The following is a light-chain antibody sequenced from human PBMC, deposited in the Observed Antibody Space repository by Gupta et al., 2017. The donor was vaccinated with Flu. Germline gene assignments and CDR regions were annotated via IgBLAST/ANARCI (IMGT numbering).Light chain of an antibody. V-gene: IGKV1-5*03. Sequence: QMTQSPSTLSASVGDRVTITCRASQSISTWLAWYQQKAGQAPQLLIYKTSTLKSGVSSRFSGSCSGPVCMLIISSLKPDDFATYYCQNYNGHSTFGPGTKVDFK. CDR2: KTS. CDR3: QNYNGHST. CDR1: QSISTW. J-gene: IGKJ3*01.